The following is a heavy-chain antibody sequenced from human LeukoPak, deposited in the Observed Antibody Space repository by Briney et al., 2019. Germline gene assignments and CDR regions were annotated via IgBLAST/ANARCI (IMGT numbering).Heavy chain of an antibody. D-gene: IGHD3-16*01. Sequence: GGSLRLSCAASGFTYHDFAMHWVRQAPGKGLEWVAAISWNSDNIDYADSVKGRFTIYRDNDMDSPYLEMASLRVEDSALYYCVKSGGYYYMDAWGKGTPVTVSS. V-gene: IGHV3-9*01. CDR3: VKSGGYYYMDA. CDR1: GFTYHDFA. CDR2: ISWNSDNI. J-gene: IGHJ6*03.